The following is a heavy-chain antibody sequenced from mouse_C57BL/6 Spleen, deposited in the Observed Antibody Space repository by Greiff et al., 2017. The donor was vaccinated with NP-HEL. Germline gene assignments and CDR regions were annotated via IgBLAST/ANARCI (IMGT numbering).Heavy chain of an antibody. CDR1: GFTFSDYY. J-gene: IGHJ2*01. CDR2: INYDGSST. CDR3: ARASYDGYYGFDY. V-gene: IGHV5-16*01. Sequence: EVMLVESEGGLVQPGSSMKLSCTASGFTFSDYYMAWVRQVPEKGLEWVANINYDGSSTYYLDSLKSRFIISRDNAKNILYLQMSSLKSEDTATYYCARASYDGYYGFDYWGQGTTLTVSS. D-gene: IGHD2-3*01.